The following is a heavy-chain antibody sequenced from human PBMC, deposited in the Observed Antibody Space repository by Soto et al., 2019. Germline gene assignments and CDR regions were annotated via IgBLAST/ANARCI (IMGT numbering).Heavy chain of an antibody. CDR1: GGTFSSYA. V-gene: IGHV1-69*13. CDR2: IIPIFGTA. Sequence: SVKVSCKASGGTFSSYAISWVRQAPGQGLEWMGGIIPIFGTANYAQKFQGRVAITADESTSTAYMELSSLRSEDTAVYYCARDSNYDFWSGIHYYYGMDVWGQGTTVTVSS. CDR3: ARDSNYDFWSGIHYYYGMDV. D-gene: IGHD3-3*01. J-gene: IGHJ6*02.